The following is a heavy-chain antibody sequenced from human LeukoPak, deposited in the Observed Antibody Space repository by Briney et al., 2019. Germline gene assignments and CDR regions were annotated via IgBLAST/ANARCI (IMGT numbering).Heavy chain of an antibody. CDR1: GYTLTELS. V-gene: IGHV1-24*01. CDR3: ARIIGDYDY. D-gene: IGHD4-17*01. J-gene: IGHJ4*02. Sequence: ASVKVSCKVSGYTLTELSMHWVRQAPGKGLEWMGGFDPEDGETIYAQKFQGRVTMTRDMSTSTVYMELSSLRSEDTAVYYCARIIGDYDYWGQGTLVTVSS. CDR2: FDPEDGET.